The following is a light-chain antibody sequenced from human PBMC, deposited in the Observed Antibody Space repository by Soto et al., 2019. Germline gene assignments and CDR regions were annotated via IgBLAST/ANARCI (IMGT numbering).Light chain of an antibody. Sequence: QLVLTQSPSASASLGASVKLTCTLSSGHNSYAIAWHQQQPEKGPRALMKLNSDGSHKKGDGIPDRFSGSSSGSERYLTISSLQSDDEADYYCQTGGTGIQVFGGGTKLTVL. J-gene: IGLJ3*02. V-gene: IGLV4-69*01. CDR3: QTGGTGIQV. CDR1: SGHNSYA. CDR2: LNSDGSH.